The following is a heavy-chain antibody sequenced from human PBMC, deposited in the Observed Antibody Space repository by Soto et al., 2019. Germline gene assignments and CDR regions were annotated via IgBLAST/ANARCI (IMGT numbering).Heavy chain of an antibody. J-gene: IGHJ4*02. Sequence: QITLKESGPTLVKPTQTLTLTCTFSGFSLSTSGVGVGWIRQPPGRALEWLALIYWDDDKRYSPSLKSRLTITMDTSKNQVVLTMANMDPVDTATYYCAQRTGGYYSSSRGEPCDYWGQGTLVTVSS. D-gene: IGHD6-13*01. V-gene: IGHV2-5*02. CDR1: GFSLSTSGVG. CDR2: IYWDDDK. CDR3: AQRTGGYYSSSRGEPCDY.